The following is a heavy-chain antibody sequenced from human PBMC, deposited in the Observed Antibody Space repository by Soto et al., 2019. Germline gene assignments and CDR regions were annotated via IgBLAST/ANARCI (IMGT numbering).Heavy chain of an antibody. J-gene: IGHJ3*02. CDR2: ISYDGSNK. Sequence: GGSLRLSCAASGFTFSSYGMHWVRQAPGKGLEWVAVISYDGSNKYYADSVKGRFTISRDNSKNTLYLQMNSLRAEDTAVYYCAKEGQWLVLSAFDIWGQGTMVTVSS. CDR3: AKEGQWLVLSAFDI. CDR1: GFTFSSYG. D-gene: IGHD6-19*01. V-gene: IGHV3-30*18.